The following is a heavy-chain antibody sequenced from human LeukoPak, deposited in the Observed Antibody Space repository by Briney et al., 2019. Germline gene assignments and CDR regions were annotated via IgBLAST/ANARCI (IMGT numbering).Heavy chain of an antibody. Sequence: SETLSPTCAVYDGSFSGYYCSWIRQPPGKGLEWIGEINHSGSANYNPSLKSRVTIFLDTSKNQFSLNLSSVTAADTAVYYCARRPRGVIIKTWFDSWGQGTLVTVSS. CDR2: INHSGSA. J-gene: IGHJ5*01. V-gene: IGHV4-34*01. CDR3: ARRPRGVIIKTWFDS. CDR1: DGSFSGYY. D-gene: IGHD3-10*01.